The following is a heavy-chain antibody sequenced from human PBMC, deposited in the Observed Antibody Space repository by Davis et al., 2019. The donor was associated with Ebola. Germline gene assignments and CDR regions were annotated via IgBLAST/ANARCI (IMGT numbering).Heavy chain of an antibody. CDR2: ITTGSNAI. V-gene: IGHV3-48*02. Sequence: GESLKISCAASGFTFSDFSMNWVRQAPGEALEWISYITTGSNAIHYADSVKGRFTVSRDNVKNSLFLQMNSLRDEDSAVYYCVSDYIFAFDLWGQGARVIVSS. CDR1: GFTFSDFS. CDR3: VSDYIFAFDL. J-gene: IGHJ5*02.